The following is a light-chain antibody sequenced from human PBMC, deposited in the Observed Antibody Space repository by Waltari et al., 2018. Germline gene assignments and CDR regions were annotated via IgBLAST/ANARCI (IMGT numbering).Light chain of an antibody. V-gene: IGKV3D-15*01. J-gene: IGKJ1*01. CDR3: QQYNRWPPGT. CDR1: ETIGSG. Sequence: TVVTQSPATLSVSPGERATLSCRTSETIGSGLAWSQQKPGQAPRLLIYRASTRAAGIPDRFSGFGSETEFTLTISSLQSEDSAVYYCQQYNRWPPGTFGQGTKVEI. CDR2: RAS.